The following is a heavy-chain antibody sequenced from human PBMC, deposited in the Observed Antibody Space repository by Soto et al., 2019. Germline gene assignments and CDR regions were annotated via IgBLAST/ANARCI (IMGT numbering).Heavy chain of an antibody. V-gene: IGHV7-4-1*01. CDR3: ARGGSGSYYYALGYYYYGMDV. J-gene: IGHJ6*02. D-gene: IGHD1-26*01. CDR2: INTNTGNP. Sequence: ASVKVSCKASGYTFTSYAMNWVRQAPGQGLEWMGWINTNTGNPTYAQGFTGRFVFSLDTSVSTAYLQICSLKAEDTAVYYCARGGSGSYYYALGYYYYGMDVWGQGTTVTVSS. CDR1: GYTFTSYA.